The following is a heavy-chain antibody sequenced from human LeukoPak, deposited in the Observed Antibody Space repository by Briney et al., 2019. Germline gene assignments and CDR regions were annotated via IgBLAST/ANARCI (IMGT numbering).Heavy chain of an antibody. CDR3: ARGKIVVVPAANSYGMDV. CDR2: IYHSGST. CDR1: GGSISSGGYS. D-gene: IGHD2-2*01. J-gene: IGHJ6*02. V-gene: IGHV4-30-2*01. Sequence: SQTLSLTCAVSGGSISSGGYSWSWIRQPPGKGLEWIGYIYHSGSTYYNPSLKSRVTISVDRSKNQFSLKLSSVTAADTAVYYCARGKIVVVPAANSYGMDVWGQGTTVTVSS.